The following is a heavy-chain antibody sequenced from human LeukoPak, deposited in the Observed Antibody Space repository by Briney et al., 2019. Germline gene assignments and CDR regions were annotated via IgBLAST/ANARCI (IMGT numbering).Heavy chain of an antibody. J-gene: IGHJ4*02. Sequence: PGGSLRLSCAASGFTFSSYAMNWVRQAPGKGLEWVAVISYDGSNKYYADSVKGRFTISRDNSKNTLYLQMNSLRAEDTAVYYCAKAEAVAAYFDYWGQGTLVTVSS. CDR2: ISYDGSNK. CDR1: GFTFSSYA. D-gene: IGHD6-19*01. CDR3: AKAEAVAAYFDY. V-gene: IGHV3-30*18.